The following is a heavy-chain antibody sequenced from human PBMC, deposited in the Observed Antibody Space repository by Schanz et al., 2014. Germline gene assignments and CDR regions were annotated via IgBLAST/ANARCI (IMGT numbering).Heavy chain of an antibody. CDR3: ARDGGAY. J-gene: IGHJ4*02. Sequence: QVRLVQSGAELKMPGATVKVSCKASGYTFTSFPMNWVRQAPGQGLEWVGRINTNTGNPTYAQGFTGRFVFSLDTSVGTAYLQISSLKTEDTAVYYCARDGGAYWGQGTLVTVSS. CDR1: GYTFTSFP. CDR2: INTNTGNP. D-gene: IGHD3-3*01. V-gene: IGHV7-4-1*02.